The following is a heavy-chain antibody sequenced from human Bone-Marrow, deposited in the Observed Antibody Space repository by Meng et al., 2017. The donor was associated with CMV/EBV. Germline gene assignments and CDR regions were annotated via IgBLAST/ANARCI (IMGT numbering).Heavy chain of an antibody. D-gene: IGHD3-22*01. CDR2: ISYDGSNK. V-gene: IGHV3-30-3*01. J-gene: IGHJ3*02. Sequence: GESLKISCAASGLTFSSYAMYWVRQAPGKGPEWVAVISYDGSNKYYADSVKGRFTISRDNSKNTLYLQMNSLRAEDTAVYYCAKDLYYYDSSGYYYEPLAFDIWGQGTMVTVS. CDR1: GLTFSSYA. CDR3: AKDLYYYDSSGYYYEPLAFDI.